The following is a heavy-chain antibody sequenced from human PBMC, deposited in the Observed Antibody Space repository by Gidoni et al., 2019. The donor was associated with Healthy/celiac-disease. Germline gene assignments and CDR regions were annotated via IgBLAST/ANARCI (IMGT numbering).Heavy chain of an antibody. CDR2: VYYSGNG. D-gene: IGHD3-22*01. J-gene: IGHJ5*02. CDR3: ARRPLGYYDGSGYLTWFDP. CDR1: GGSISSSSYY. Sequence: QLQLQESGPGLVKPPETLSLTCTVSGGSISSSSYYWGWIRQPPGKGLEWIGSVYYSGNGYYNPSLKSRVTISVDTSKNQFSLKLSSVTAADTAVYYCARRPLGYYDGSGYLTWFDPWGQGTLVTVSS. V-gene: IGHV4-39*01.